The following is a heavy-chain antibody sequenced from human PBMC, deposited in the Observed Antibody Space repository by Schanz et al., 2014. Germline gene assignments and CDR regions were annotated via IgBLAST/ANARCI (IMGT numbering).Heavy chain of an antibody. V-gene: IGHV3-23*04. CDR1: GFIFSNFA. J-gene: IGHJ6*02. CDR2: ISGSGAGT. Sequence: EVQLVESGGGLVQPGGSLRLSCAASGFIFSNFAMEWVRQAPGKGLEWVSAISGSGAGTYYADSVKGRFTISRDNSKNTLYLRMNSLRAEDTAVYYCAKEFSSSWWYGMDVWDQGTTVTVSS. D-gene: IGHD6-13*01. CDR3: AKEFSSSWWYGMDV.